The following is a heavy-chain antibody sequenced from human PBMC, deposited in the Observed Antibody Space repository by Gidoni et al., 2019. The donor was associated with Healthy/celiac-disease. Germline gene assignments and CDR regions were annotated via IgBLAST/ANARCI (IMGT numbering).Heavy chain of an antibody. CDR2: ISGIGGST. CDR3: AKVRRGDSY. CDR1: GSPFSRYA. D-gene: IGHD2-21*02. V-gene: IGHV3-23*01. Sequence: EVQLLESGGCWVQPGGSLRLACAASGSPFSRYAMRGVRQAPGKGLELITAISGIGGSTYYAESVKGRFNISRDKSKNTLYLQMNSLRAEDTAVYYCAKVRRGDSYWGQGTLVTVSS. J-gene: IGHJ4*02.